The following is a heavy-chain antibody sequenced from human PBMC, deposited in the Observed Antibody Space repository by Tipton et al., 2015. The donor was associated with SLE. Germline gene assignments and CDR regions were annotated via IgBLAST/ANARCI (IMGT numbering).Heavy chain of an antibody. J-gene: IGHJ3*01. CDR2: IKQDGSET. D-gene: IGHD4-17*01. CDR3: ARQAQEYADYGGDIDAFDV. Sequence: GSLRLSCVASGFIFNTHWMTWVRQAPGKGLEWVAHIKQDGSETYSVDSVKGRFTISRDNAKNSLYLQMNSLRAEDTALYYCARQAQEYADYGGDIDAFDVWGQGTMVTVSS. CDR1: GFIFNTHW. V-gene: IGHV3-7*01.